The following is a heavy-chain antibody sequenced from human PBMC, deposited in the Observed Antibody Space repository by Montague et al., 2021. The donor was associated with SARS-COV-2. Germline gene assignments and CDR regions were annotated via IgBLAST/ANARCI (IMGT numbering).Heavy chain of an antibody. CDR1: GDSVSSNSAA. CDR3: ARGLWFGELLNRYYYYGMDV. D-gene: IGHD3-10*01. Sequence: CAISGDSVSSNSAAWHWIRQSPSRGLEWLGRTYYRSKWYNDYAVSVKSRITINPDTSKNQFSLQLNSVTPEDTAVYYCARGLWFGELLNRYYYYGMDVWGQGTTVTVSS. J-gene: IGHJ6*02. V-gene: IGHV6-1*01. CDR2: TYYRSKWYN.